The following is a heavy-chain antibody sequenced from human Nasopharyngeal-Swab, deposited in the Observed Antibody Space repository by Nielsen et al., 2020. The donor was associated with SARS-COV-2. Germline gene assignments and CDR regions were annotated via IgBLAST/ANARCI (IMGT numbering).Heavy chain of an antibody. J-gene: IGHJ4*02. CDR2: IYYGGST. CDR1: GGSISSSTYY. CDR3: ATLSSSWYEYYFDY. Sequence: SETPSLTCTVSGGSISSSTYYWAWIRQPPGKGLEWIGSIYYGGSTYYNPSLKSRVTISVDTSKNQFSLKLSSVTAADTVVYYCATLSSSWYEYYFDYWGQGTLVTVSS. V-gene: IGHV4-39*05. D-gene: IGHD6-13*01.